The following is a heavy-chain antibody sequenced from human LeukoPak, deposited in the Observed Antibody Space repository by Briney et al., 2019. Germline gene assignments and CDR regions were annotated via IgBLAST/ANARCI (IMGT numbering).Heavy chain of an antibody. Sequence: SETLSLTCIVSGGSISSYYWSWIRQAPGKGLEWIGYIYYSGSTNYNPSLKSRVTISVDTSKNQFSLTLSSVTAADTAVYYCEREKDSSSWYRVHAFDIWGQGTMVTVSS. CDR2: IYYSGST. J-gene: IGHJ3*02. CDR1: GGSISSYY. D-gene: IGHD6-13*01. V-gene: IGHV4-59*01. CDR3: EREKDSSSWYRVHAFDI.